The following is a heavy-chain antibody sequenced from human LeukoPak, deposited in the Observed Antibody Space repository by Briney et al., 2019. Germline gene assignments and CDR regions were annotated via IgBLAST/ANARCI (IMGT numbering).Heavy chain of an antibody. V-gene: IGHV3-23*01. D-gene: IGHD3-3*01. CDR2: ISGSGGST. CDR3: AKTWGGGVVINDY. Sequence: PGGSLRLSCVASGFTFSDHYMTWIRQAPGKGLEWVSAISGSGGSTYYTDSVKGRFTISRDNSKNTLYLQMNSLRAEDTAVYYCAKTWGGGVVINDYWGQGTLVTVSS. CDR1: GFTFSDHY. J-gene: IGHJ4*02.